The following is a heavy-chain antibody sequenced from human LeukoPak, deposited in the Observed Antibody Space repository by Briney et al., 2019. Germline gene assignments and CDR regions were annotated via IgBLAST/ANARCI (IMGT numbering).Heavy chain of an antibody. CDR2: IKQDGSEK. Sequence: GGSLRLSCAASGSTFTSYWMSCVRQAPGKGLEWVANIKQDGSEKYYVDSVKGRFTISRDNAKNSLYLQMNSLRAEDTAVYYCARRRYYYDSSGYYYQTYYFDYWGQGTLVTVSS. CDR1: GSTFTSYW. J-gene: IGHJ4*02. D-gene: IGHD3-22*01. V-gene: IGHV3-7*01. CDR3: ARRRYYYDSSGYYYQTYYFDY.